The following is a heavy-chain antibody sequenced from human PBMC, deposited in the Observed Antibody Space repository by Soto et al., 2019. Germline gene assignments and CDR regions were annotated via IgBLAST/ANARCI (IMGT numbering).Heavy chain of an antibody. J-gene: IGHJ1*01. V-gene: IGHV3-7*01. CDR2: IKQDGSEK. CDR1: GFTFSSYW. CDR3: ARPPSYSSSWLEYFQH. D-gene: IGHD6-13*01. Sequence: GESLKISCAASGFTFSSYWMSWVRQAPGKGLEWVANIKQDGSEKYYVDSVKGRFTISRDNAKNSLYLQMNSLRAKDTAVYYCARPPSYSSSWLEYFQHWGQGTLVTVSS.